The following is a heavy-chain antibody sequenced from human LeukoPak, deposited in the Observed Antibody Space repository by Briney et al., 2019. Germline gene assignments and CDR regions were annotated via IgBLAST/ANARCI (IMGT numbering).Heavy chain of an antibody. CDR1: GFTFSRYA. CDR2: ISYDGSDK. D-gene: IGHD2-15*01. Sequence: GGSLRLSCTASGFTFSRYAMHWVRQAPGKGLEWVAVISYDGSDKYYADSVKGRFTISRDNSKNTLYLQMNSLRADDAAVYYCANSIRFYCSGGRCSGDGFDYWGQGTLVIVSS. J-gene: IGHJ4*02. V-gene: IGHV3-30-3*01. CDR3: ANSIRFYCSGGRCSGDGFDY.